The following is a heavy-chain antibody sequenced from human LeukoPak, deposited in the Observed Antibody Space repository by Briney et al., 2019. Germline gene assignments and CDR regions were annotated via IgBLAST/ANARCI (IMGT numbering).Heavy chain of an antibody. D-gene: IGHD3-10*01. J-gene: IGHJ4*02. CDR2: INAGNGNT. V-gene: IGHV1-3*01. Sequence: GASVKVSCKASGYTFTSYGISWVRQAPGQRLEWMGWINAGNGNTKYSQKFQGRVTITRDTSASTAYMELSSLRSEDTAVYYCARGVYYGSGSYYPASYWGQGTLVTVSS. CDR1: GYTFTSYG. CDR3: ARGVYYGSGSYYPASY.